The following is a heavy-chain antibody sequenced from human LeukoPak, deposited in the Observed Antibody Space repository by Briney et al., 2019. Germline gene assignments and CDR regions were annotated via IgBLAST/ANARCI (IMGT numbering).Heavy chain of an antibody. V-gene: IGHV4-39*07. CDR1: GGSISSNSYY. Sequence: SETLSLTCTVSGGSISSNSYYWGWTRQPPGKGLEWIGSIYYSGSTYYNPSLKSRVTISVYTSKNQFSLKLSSVTAADTAVYYCARDPQRSSGWYIGDYWGEGTLVTVSS. J-gene: IGHJ4*02. CDR3: ARDPQRSSGWYIGDY. D-gene: IGHD6-19*01. CDR2: IYYSGST.